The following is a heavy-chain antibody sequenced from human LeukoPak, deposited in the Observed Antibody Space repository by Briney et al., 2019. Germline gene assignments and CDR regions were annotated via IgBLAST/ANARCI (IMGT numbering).Heavy chain of an antibody. CDR1: GFTFDNYA. Sequence: GGSLRLSCTASGFTFDNYAMSWVRQAPGQGLEWVSAASCSHKNTYYADSVKGRFTTSRDNSNNTVYLQMKSLRAEDTAVYYCAKSHRGGLRFMVGFFYMDVWGSGTTVAVSS. CDR2: ASCSHKNT. D-gene: IGHD3-3*01. V-gene: IGHV3-23*01. J-gene: IGHJ6*03. CDR3: AKSHRGGLRFMVGFFYMDV.